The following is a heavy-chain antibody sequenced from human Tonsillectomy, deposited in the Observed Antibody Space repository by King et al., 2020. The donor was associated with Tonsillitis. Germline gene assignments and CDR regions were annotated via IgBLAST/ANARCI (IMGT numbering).Heavy chain of an antibody. D-gene: IGHD5-12*01. CDR2: MYSYGST. CDR1: GFNVNANY. CDR3: ARTDPHGYSGFPIYGMDV. J-gene: IGHJ6*02. V-gene: IGHV3-53*04. Sequence: DVQLVESGGGLVQPGGSLRLSCVASGFNVNANYMSWVRQTPGKGLEWVSVMYSYGSTYYGDSVKDRFTISRDNSKNTVYLQMNSLRVEDTAVYYCARTDPHGYSGFPIYGMDVWGQGTTVTVSS.